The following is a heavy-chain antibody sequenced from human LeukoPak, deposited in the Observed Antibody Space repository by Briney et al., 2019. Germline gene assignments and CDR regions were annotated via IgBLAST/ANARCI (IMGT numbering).Heavy chain of an antibody. D-gene: IGHD3-16*02. Sequence: ASVKVSFKASGYTFTSYAMHWVRQAPGQRLEWMGWINAGNGNTKYSQKFQGRVTITRDTSASTAYMELSSLRSEDTAVYYCARDRPMITFGGVIASPLDVWGQGTTVTVSS. J-gene: IGHJ6*02. CDR1: GYTFTSYA. CDR3: ARDRPMITFGGVIASPLDV. V-gene: IGHV1-3*01. CDR2: INAGNGNT.